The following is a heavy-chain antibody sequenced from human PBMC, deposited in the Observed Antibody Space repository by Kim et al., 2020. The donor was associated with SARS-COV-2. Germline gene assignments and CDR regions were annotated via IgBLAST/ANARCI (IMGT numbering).Heavy chain of an antibody. V-gene: IGHV3-74*01. Sequence: GGSLRLSYTASGFTFSDYWMHCVRQVPGEGLVWVSRINTDGSSTDYADSVKGRFTISRDNAKNTLYLQMNSLRVEDTAVYYCARGGAFGRYFDLVVWGQG. CDR3: ARGGAFGRYFDLVV. J-gene: IGHJ6*02. CDR1: GFTFSDYW. D-gene: IGHD3-9*01. CDR2: INTDGSST.